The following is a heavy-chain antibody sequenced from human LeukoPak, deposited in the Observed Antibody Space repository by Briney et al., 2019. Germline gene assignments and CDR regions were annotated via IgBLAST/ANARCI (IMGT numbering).Heavy chain of an antibody. V-gene: IGHV4-59*08. J-gene: IGHJ3*02. CDR3: ARGWKWELLRSSHAFDI. Sequence: SETLSLTCTVSGGSISSYYWSWIRQPPGKGLEWIGYIYYTGSTDYNPALESRVTISVDTSKNQFSLKLSSVTAADTAVYYCARGWKWELLRSSHAFDIWGQGTMVTVSS. CDR1: GGSISSYY. CDR2: IYYTGST. D-gene: IGHD1-26*01.